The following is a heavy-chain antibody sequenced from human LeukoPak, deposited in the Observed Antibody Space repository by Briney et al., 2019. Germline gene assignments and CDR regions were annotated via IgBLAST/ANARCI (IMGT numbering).Heavy chain of an antibody. CDR2: INHSGST. D-gene: IGHD3-3*01. CDR3: ARGGRITIFGVVRGYYYMDV. CDR1: GGSISSYY. Sequence: SETLSLTCTVSGGSISSYYWSWIRQPPGKGLEWIGEINHSGSTNYNPSLKSRVTISVDTSKNQFSLKLSSVTAADTAVYYCARGGRITIFGVVRGYYYMDVWGKGTTVTVSS. V-gene: IGHV4-34*01. J-gene: IGHJ6*03.